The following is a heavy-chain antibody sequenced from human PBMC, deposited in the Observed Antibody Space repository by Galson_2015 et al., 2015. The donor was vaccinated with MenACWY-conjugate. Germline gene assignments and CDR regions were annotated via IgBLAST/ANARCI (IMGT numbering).Heavy chain of an antibody. V-gene: IGHV1-69*13. CDR3: ARARKRAIEPVPRHFHYYNGMDV. Sequence: SVKVSCKASGGTLSTYGVSWVRQAPGQGLEWMGGIIPQFETTHYAQKFQGRVNIIADESTSTVYMHLSSLKSEDTAVYLCARARKRAIEPVPRHFHYYNGMDVWGQGTMVIVS. J-gene: IGHJ6*02. CDR2: IIPQFETT. D-gene: IGHD3-3*02. CDR1: GGTLSTYG.